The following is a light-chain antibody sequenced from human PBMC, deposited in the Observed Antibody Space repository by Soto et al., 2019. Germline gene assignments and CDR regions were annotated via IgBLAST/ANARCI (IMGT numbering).Light chain of an antibody. CDR2: DAS. J-gene: IGKJ2*01. CDR1: ESISNDY. CDR3: QQYGSSPYT. Sequence: DIVLAQSPATLSLSPGERATLSCGASESISNDYLAWYQQKPGLAPRLLIYDASTRASGIPDRFGGSGSGTDFTLTISRLDPEDFGVYYCQQYGSSPYTFGLGTKLEIK. V-gene: IGKV3D-20*01.